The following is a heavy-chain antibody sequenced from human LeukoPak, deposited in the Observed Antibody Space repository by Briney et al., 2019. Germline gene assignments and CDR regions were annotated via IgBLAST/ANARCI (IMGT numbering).Heavy chain of an antibody. J-gene: IGHJ4*02. CDR1: GFTFSNDW. Sequence: GGSLRLSCAASGFTFSNDWMSWVRQAPGKGLEWVGRIKSKTSGGTTDYAAPVKGRFTISRDDSKNTLYLQMSSLKTEDTAVYYCTVIQGWGLGSYYIDYWGQGILVTVCS. CDR2: IKSKTSGGTT. CDR3: TVIQGWGLGSYYIDY. D-gene: IGHD3-10*01. V-gene: IGHV3-15*01.